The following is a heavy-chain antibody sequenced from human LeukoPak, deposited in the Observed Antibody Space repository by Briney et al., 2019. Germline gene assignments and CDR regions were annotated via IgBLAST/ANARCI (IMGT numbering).Heavy chain of an antibody. CDR2: ISYDGSNK. Sequence: GGSLRLSCAASGFTFSSYAMHWVRQAPGKGLEWVAVISYDGSNKYYADSVKGRFTISRDNSKNTLYLQMNSLRAEDTAVYYCARGGSGSYFDYWGPGTLVTVSS. J-gene: IGHJ4*02. CDR1: GFTFSSYA. V-gene: IGHV3-30*04. D-gene: IGHD1-26*01. CDR3: ARGGSGSYFDY.